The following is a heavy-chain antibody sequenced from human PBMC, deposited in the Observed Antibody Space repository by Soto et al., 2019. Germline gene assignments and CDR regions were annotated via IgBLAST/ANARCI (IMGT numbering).Heavy chain of an antibody. CDR2: IYHGGTT. D-gene: IGHD6-19*01. Sequence: TLSLTCTVSGYSISIGSYWAWIRQPPGKGPEWIASIYHGGTTFYNPSLKSRITISVDTSNNQFSLKLTSVTAADTAVYYCARVHVMVVAGSTFDYWGHGTLVTVSS. V-gene: IGHV4-38-2*02. CDR1: GYSISIGSY. CDR3: ARVHVMVVAGSTFDY. J-gene: IGHJ4*01.